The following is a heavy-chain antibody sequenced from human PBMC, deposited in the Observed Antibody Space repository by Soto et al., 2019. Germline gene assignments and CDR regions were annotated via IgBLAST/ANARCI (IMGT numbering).Heavy chain of an antibody. V-gene: IGHV5-51*01. CDR1: GYTFTIYL. D-gene: IGHD2-15*01. J-gene: IGHJ4*02. CDR2: IYPSDSDT. Sequence: GEALNISCQVSGYTFTIYLIGWVRQMPGKGLEWMGIIYPSDSDTRYSPSFQGQVTITADHSINTAYLQWDSLKASDTAIYYCARPANSVADHFDIWGQGTPVTVS. CDR3: ARPANSVADHFDI.